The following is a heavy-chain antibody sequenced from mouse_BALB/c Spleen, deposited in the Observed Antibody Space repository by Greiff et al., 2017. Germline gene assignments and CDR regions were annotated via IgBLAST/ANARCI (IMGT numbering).Heavy chain of an antibody. J-gene: IGHJ3*01. Sequence: EVQLVESGGGLVQPGGSRKLSCAASGFTFSSFGMHWVRQAPEKGLEWVAYISSGSSTIYYADTVKGRFTISRDNPKNTLFLQMTSLRSEDTAMYYCARLPYGNSPCSAYWGQGTLVTVSA. CDR2: ISSGSSTI. CDR3: ARLPYGNSPCSAY. CDR1: GFTFSSFG. D-gene: IGHD2-1*01. V-gene: IGHV5-17*02.